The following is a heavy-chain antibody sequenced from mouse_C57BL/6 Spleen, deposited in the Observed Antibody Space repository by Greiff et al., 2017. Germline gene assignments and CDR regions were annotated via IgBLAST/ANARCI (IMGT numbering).Heavy chain of an antibody. V-gene: IGHV1-15*01. J-gene: IGHJ2*01. CDR1: GYTFTDYE. Sequence: VKVVESGAELVRPGASVTLSCKASGYTFTDYEMHWVKQTPVHGLEWIGAIDPETGGTAYNQKFKGKAILTADKSSSTAYMELRSLTSEDSAVYYCTGGFYYWGQGTTLTVSS. CDR2: IDPETGGT. CDR3: TGGFYY.